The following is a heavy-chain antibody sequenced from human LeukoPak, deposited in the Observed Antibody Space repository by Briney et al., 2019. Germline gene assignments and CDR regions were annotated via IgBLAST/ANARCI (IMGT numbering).Heavy chain of an antibody. J-gene: IGHJ4*02. CDR3: AKDSSGSYHGPFDY. D-gene: IGHD1-26*01. CDR1: GFTFDDYA. CDR2: ISWDGGST. V-gene: IGHV3-43D*03. Sequence: GGSLRLSCAASGFTFDDYAMHWVRQAPGKGLEWVSLISWDGGSTYYADSVMGRFTISRDNSKNSLYLQMNSLRAEDTALYYCAKDSSGSYHGPFDYWGQGPWSPSPQ.